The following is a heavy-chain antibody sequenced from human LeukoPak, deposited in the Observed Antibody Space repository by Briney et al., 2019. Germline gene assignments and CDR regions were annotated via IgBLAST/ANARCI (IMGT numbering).Heavy chain of an antibody. Sequence: PSETLSLTFTVSGGSISSFDWSWVRQPPGKGLEWIGYIYYSGSTNYNPSLKSRVTISVGTSKNQFSLKLSSVTAADTAVYYCARGYGTYGYRTLDYWGQGTLVTVSS. CDR1: GGSISSFD. D-gene: IGHD5-24*01. CDR3: ARGYGTYGYRTLDY. V-gene: IGHV4-59*01. J-gene: IGHJ4*02. CDR2: IYYSGST.